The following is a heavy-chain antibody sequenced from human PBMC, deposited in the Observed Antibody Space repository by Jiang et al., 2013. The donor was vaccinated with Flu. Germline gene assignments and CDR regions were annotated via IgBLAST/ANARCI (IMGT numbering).Heavy chain of an antibody. D-gene: IGHD2-8*02. J-gene: IGHJ3*02. V-gene: IGHV6-1*01. Sequence: RQSPSGGLEWLGKTYYRSKWYNDYAVSVKSRIIINADTTKNQFSLQLSSVTPEDTAVFYCARQGSGGRSFDIWGQGTVVTVSS. CDR3: ARQGSGGRSFDI. CDR2: TYYRSKWYN.